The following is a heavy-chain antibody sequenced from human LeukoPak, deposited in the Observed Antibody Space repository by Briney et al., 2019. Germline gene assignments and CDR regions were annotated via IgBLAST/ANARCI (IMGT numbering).Heavy chain of an antibody. CDR3: AKDRPNHGEWDA. V-gene: IGHV3-23*01. CDR1: GFTFSFYA. J-gene: IGHJ5*02. CDR2: ISGGGDGT. Sequence: PVGSLRLSCAASGFTFSFYAMSWVRQAPGKGLEWVSAISGGGDGTYYADSVKGRFTISRDNSENKVYLQMNSLRAADTAVYYCAKDRPNHGEWDAWGQGTLVTVSS. D-gene: IGHD1-14*01.